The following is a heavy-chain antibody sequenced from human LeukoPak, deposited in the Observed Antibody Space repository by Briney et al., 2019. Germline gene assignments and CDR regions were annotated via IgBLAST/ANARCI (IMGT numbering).Heavy chain of an antibody. Sequence: GGSLRLSCAASGFTFSSYGMHWVRQAPGKGLEWVAVISYDGSNKYYADSVKSRFTISRDNSKNTLYLQMNSLRAEDTAVYYCAKDRAMGALCDYWGQGTRFTVSS. CDR2: ISYDGSNK. V-gene: IGHV3-30*18. CDR3: AKDRAMGALCDY. CDR1: GFTFSSYG. J-gene: IGHJ4*02. D-gene: IGHD1-26*01.